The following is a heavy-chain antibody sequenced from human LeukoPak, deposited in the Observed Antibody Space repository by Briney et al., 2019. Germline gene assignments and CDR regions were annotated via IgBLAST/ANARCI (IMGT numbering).Heavy chain of an antibody. D-gene: IGHD1-1*01. CDR1: GFTFSNYA. J-gene: IGHJ4*02. Sequence: GGSLRLSCAASGFTFSNYAMSWVRQAPGEGLEWVSAISGSGGNTYYADSVNGRFTISRDNSQNTFFLQMNSLRADDTAIYYCAKCLTSTGTCYFDYWGQRTLVTVSS. CDR3: AKCLTSTGTCYFDY. CDR2: ISGSGGNT. V-gene: IGHV3-23*01.